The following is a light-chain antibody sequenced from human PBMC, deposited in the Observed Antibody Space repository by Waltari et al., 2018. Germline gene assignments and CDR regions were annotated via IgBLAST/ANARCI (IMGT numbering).Light chain of an antibody. J-gene: IGKJ5*01. V-gene: IGKV1-39*01. CDR1: QSISKY. CDR2: AAS. Sequence: DIQMTQSPSSLSSSVGDSVTIACRASQSISKYLNWYQQKPGKAPKLLISAASSLQSGVPSRFSGSGSGTDFTLSISSLQPEDFATYYCQQSYSTPITFGQGTRLEI. CDR3: QQSYSTPIT.